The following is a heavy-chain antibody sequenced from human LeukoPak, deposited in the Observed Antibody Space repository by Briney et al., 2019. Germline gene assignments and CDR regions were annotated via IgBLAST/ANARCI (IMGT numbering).Heavy chain of an antibody. CDR3: ARDRPLRYFDWLLSGSYNWFDP. V-gene: IGHV1-46*01. CDR1: GYTFTSYY. CDR2: INPSGGST. D-gene: IGHD3-9*01. J-gene: IGHJ5*02. Sequence: ASVKVSCKASGYTFTSYYMHWVRQAPGQGLEWMGIINPSGGSTSYAQKLQGRVTMTTDTSTSTAYMELRSLRSDDTAVYYCARDRPLRYFDWLLSGSYNWFDPWGQGTLVTVSS.